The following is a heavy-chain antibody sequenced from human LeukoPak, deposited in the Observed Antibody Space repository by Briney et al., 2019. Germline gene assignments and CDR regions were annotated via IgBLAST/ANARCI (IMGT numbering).Heavy chain of an antibody. CDR3: AKDDHDWSADY. J-gene: IGHJ4*02. Sequence: GGSLRLSCAASGFTFSDYYMSWIRQAPGKGLEWVSYISSSGSTIYYADSVKGRFTISRDNAKNSLYLQMNSLRAEDTAVYYCAKDDHDWSADYWGQGTLVTVSS. V-gene: IGHV3-11*01. CDR1: GFTFSDYY. CDR2: ISSSGSTI. D-gene: IGHD3-9*01.